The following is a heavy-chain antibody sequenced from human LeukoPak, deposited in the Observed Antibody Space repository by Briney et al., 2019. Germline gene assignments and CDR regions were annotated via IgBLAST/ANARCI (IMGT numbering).Heavy chain of an antibody. CDR2: IRSKAYGGTT. CDR3: AKEAGDFWGGYSHLPLDY. CDR1: GFTFGDYA. Sequence: GGSLRLSCTASGFTFGDYAMTWVRQAPGKGLEWVGLIRSKAYGGTTEYAASVKGRFTISRDNSNNTLYLQMNSLSPEDTAIYYCAKEAGDFWGGYSHLPLDYWGQGTLVTVSS. V-gene: IGHV3-49*04. J-gene: IGHJ4*02. D-gene: IGHD3-3*01.